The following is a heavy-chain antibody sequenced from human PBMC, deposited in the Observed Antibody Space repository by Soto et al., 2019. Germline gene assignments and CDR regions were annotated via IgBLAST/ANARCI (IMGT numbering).Heavy chain of an antibody. J-gene: IGHJ3*02. Sequence: GGSLRLSCAASGFTFSSYAMSWVRQAPGKGLEWVSAISGSGGSTYYADSVKGRFTISRDNSKNTLYLQMNSLRAEDTAVYYCAKMRSSGYYYVPDAFDIWGQGTMVTVSS. CDR3: AKMRSSGYYYVPDAFDI. D-gene: IGHD3-22*01. V-gene: IGHV3-23*01. CDR1: GFTFSSYA. CDR2: ISGSGGST.